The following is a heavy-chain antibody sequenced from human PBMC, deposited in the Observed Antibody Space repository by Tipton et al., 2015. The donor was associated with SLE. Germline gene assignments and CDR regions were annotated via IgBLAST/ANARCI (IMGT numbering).Heavy chain of an antibody. J-gene: IGHJ5*01. D-gene: IGHD1-26*01. Sequence: SLTCTVSGGSISSGSYYWSWIRQSAGEGLEWIGRIYTRGSTNYNLSLKSRVAISLDTSKNQISLRLTSVTAADTAVYYCARGPSSSETYYTWFDSWGQGTLVTVSS. CDR1: GGSISSGSYY. V-gene: IGHV4-61*02. CDR3: ARGPSSSETYYTWFDS. CDR2: IYTRGST.